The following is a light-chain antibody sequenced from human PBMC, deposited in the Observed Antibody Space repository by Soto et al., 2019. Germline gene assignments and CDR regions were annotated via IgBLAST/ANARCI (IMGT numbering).Light chain of an antibody. CDR1: QNINRW. CDR3: LQYNVYPLA. Sequence: DIQMTQSPSTLSASVGDRVTITCRARQNINRWLAWYQQRPGKAPNLLIHKASTLEVGVPSRISGSASGTEFTLTISSLQPDDFAVYFCLQYNVYPLAFGGGTKVDIK. V-gene: IGKV1-5*03. J-gene: IGKJ4*01. CDR2: KAS.